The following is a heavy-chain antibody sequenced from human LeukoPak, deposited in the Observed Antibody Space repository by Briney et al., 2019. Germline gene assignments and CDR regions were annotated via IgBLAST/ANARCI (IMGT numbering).Heavy chain of an antibody. V-gene: IGHV3-72*01. D-gene: IGHD2-15*01. CDR1: GFSFSDHY. J-gene: IGHJ4*02. Sequence: GGSLRLSCAASGFSFSDHYMDWVRQAPGKGLEWVGRIRNKANSHTTEYAAAVKGRFIISRDDSENSLYLQMNSLKTEDTAVYYCARVVVVAGNYYFDYWGQGTLVTVSS. CDR2: IRNKANSHTT. CDR3: ARVVVVAGNYYFDY.